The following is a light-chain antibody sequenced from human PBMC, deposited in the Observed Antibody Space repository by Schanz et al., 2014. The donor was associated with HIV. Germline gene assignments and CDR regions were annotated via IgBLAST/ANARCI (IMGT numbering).Light chain of an antibody. CDR1: SGHSTYA. J-gene: IGLJ3*02. V-gene: IGLV4-69*01. Sequence: QLVLTQSPSASASLGASVKLTCTLSSGHSTYAIAWPQQQPEKGPRFLMNLNSDGSHNKGDGIPDRFSGTSSGAERYLTISSLQSEDEADYYCQTWDTGIRVFGGGTKLTVL. CDR2: LNSDGSH. CDR3: QTWDTGIRV.